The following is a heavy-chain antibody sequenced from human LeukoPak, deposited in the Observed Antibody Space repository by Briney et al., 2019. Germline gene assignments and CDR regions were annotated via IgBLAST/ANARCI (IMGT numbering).Heavy chain of an antibody. CDR3: ARGLARVVVILPIDSPPDY. V-gene: IGHV3-11*01. CDR1: GFTFSSYW. D-gene: IGHD3-22*01. CDR2: ISSSGSTI. Sequence: GGSLRLSCAASGFTFSSYWMHWIRQAPGKGLEWVSYISSSGSTIYYADSVKGRFTISRDNAKNSLYLQMNSLRAEDTAVYYCARGLARVVVILPIDSPPDYWGQGTLVTVSS. J-gene: IGHJ4*02.